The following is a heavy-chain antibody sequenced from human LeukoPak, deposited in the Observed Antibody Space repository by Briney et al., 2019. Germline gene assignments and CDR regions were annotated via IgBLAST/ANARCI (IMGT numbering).Heavy chain of an antibody. CDR3: ARARRWELLADP. CDR1: GFTFSDYY. V-gene: IGHV3-11*01. Sequence: GYLRFSCAASGFTFSDYYMSWIRQAPGKGLEWVSYISSSGSTIYYADSVKGRFTISRDNAKNSLYLQMNSLRAEDTAVYYCARARRWELLADPWGQGTLVTVSS. D-gene: IGHD1-26*01. CDR2: ISSSGSTI. J-gene: IGHJ5*02.